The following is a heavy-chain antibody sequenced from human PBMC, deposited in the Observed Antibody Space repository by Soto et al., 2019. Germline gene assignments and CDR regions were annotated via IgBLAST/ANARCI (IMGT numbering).Heavy chain of an antibody. D-gene: IGHD3-16*01. CDR1: GFTFSSYA. CDR2: ISGSGGST. V-gene: IGHV3-23*01. CDR3: AKGGDDSSYYMDV. Sequence: GGSLRLACAASGFTFSSYAMSWFRQAPGKGLEWVSAISGSGGSTYYADSVKGRFTISRDNSKNTLYLQMNSLRAEDTAVYYCAKGGDDSSYYMDVWGKGTTVTVSS. J-gene: IGHJ6*03.